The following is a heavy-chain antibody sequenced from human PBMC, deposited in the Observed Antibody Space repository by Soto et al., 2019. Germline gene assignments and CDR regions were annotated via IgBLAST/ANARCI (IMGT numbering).Heavy chain of an antibody. CDR2: IYHSGST. CDR3: ARGGAGVTENWFDP. V-gene: IGHV4-4*02. Sequence: SETLSLTCAVSGGSISSSNWWSWVRQPPGKGLEWIGEIYHSGSTNYNPSLKSRVTISVDKSKNQFSLKLSSVTAADTSVYYCARGGAGVTENWFDPWGQGTLATVSS. D-gene: IGHD3-10*01. CDR1: GGSISSSNW. J-gene: IGHJ5*02.